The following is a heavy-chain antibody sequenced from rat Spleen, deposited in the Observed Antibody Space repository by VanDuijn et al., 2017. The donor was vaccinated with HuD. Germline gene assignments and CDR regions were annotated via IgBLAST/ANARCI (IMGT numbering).Heavy chain of an antibody. D-gene: IGHD1-6*01. CDR2: ITPSGLTT. CDR3: ARQATTDYYYLAY. V-gene: IGHV5-19*01. J-gene: IGHJ3*01. CDR1: GFSFSKYG. Sequence: EVQLVGSGGGLVLPGRSLKLSCATSGFSFSKYGMQWIRQTPTKGLQWVAAITPSGLTTHYRDSMKGRFTISRENAKATLYLQMHSLRSEDTATYYCARQATTDYYYLAYWGQGTLVTVSS.